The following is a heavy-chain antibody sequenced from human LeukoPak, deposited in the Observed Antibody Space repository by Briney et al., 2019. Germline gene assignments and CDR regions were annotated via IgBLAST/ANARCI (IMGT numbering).Heavy chain of an antibody. V-gene: IGHV1-46*01. D-gene: IGHD3-22*01. J-gene: IGHJ4*02. CDR2: INPSGGST. CDR3: ARDLTPYYYDSSGTLFDY. CDR1: GYTFISYY. Sequence: ASVKVSCKASGYTFISYYMHWVRQAPGQGLEWMGIINPSGGSTTYAQKFQGRVTMTRDTSTSTVSMELSSLRSEDTAVYYCARDLTPYYYDSSGTLFDYWGQGTLVTVSS.